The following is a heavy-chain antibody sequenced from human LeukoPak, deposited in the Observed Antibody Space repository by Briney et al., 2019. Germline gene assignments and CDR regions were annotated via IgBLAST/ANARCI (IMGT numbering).Heavy chain of an antibody. CDR2: IYHSGST. J-gene: IGHJ6*03. Sequence: PSQTLSLTCTVSGGSISSGGYYWSWIRQPPGKGLEWIGYIYHSGSTYYNPSLKSRVTISVDRSKNQFSLKLSSVTAADTAVYYCARSLTTRDYYYYYYMDVWGKGTTVTVSS. D-gene: IGHD4-11*01. CDR1: GGSISSGGYY. V-gene: IGHV4-30-2*01. CDR3: ARSLTTRDYYYYYYMDV.